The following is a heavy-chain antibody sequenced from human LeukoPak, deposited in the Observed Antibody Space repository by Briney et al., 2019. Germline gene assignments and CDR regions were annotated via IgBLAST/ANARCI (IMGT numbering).Heavy chain of an antibody. V-gene: IGHV3-23*01. D-gene: IGHD3-22*01. J-gene: IGHJ4*02. CDR1: GFTFSNYA. CDR2: ISGSGGST. Sequence: GGSLRLSCAASGFTFSNYAISWVRQAPGKGLEWVSAISGSGGSTYYADSVKGRFTISRDNSKNTLYLQMNSLRAEDTAVYYCAKTHPITMIVVVITPFDYWGQGTLVTVSS. CDR3: AKTHPITMIVVVITPFDY.